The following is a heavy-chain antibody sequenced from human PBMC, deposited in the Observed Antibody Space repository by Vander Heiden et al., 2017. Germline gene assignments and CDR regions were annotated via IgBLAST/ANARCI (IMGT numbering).Heavy chain of an antibody. CDR1: GGSFRGYY. J-gene: IGHJ4*02. Sequence: QVQLQQSGAALLKPSETLSLTCAVYGGSFRGYYWSWIRQPPGKGLEWIGESNHSGSTNYNPSLKRRVTISVDTSKNQVSLKLSSVTAAETAVYYCATTRGFWSGYLIPTYYFDYWGQGTLVTVSS. V-gene: IGHV4-34*01. CDR3: ATTRGFWSGYLIPTYYFDY. D-gene: IGHD3-3*01. CDR2: SNHSGST.